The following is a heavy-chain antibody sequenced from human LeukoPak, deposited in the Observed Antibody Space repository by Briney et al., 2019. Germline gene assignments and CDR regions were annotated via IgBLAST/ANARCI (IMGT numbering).Heavy chain of an antibody. D-gene: IGHD2-2*01. CDR1: GFTFSSYS. J-gene: IGHJ4*02. V-gene: IGHV3-21*01. Sequence: GGSLRLSCAASGFTFSSYSMNWVRQAPGKGLEWVSSISSSSSYIYYADSVKGRFTISRDNAKNSLYLQMNSLRAEDTAVYYRARVVPYCSSTSCYLGLDYWGQGTLVTVSS. CDR2: ISSSSSYI. CDR3: ARVVPYCSSTSCYLGLDY.